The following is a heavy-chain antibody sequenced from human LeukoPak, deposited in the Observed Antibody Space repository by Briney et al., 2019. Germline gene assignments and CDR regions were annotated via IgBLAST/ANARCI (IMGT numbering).Heavy chain of an antibody. D-gene: IGHD3-9*01. CDR3: ARVLLRYFDLDAFDI. Sequence: GGSLRLSCAASGFTVSSNYMSWVRQAPGKGLEWVSVVYSGGSTYYADSVKGRFTISRHNSKNTLYLQMDSLRAEDTAVYYCARVLLRYFDLDAFDIWGQGTMVTVSS. V-gene: IGHV3-53*04. CDR2: VYSGGST. J-gene: IGHJ3*02. CDR1: GFTVSSNY.